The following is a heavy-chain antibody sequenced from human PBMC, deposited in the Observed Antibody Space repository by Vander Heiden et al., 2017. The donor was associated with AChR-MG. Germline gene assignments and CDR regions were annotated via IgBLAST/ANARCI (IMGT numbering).Heavy chain of an antibody. CDR1: GGFISRGGYS. CDR2: IYQSGST. CDR3: ARGVYGDYMYFDY. V-gene: IGHV4-30-2*01. D-gene: IGHD4-17*01. Sequence: QLQLQESGSGLVRPSQTLSRTCAVSGGFISRGGYSCICIRQPPGKGPEWIGNIYQSGSTFSNPSLKGRVTISIDKSKNQFSLKLKSVTAADTAVYYCARGVYGDYMYFDYWGQGTRVTVSS. J-gene: IGHJ4*02.